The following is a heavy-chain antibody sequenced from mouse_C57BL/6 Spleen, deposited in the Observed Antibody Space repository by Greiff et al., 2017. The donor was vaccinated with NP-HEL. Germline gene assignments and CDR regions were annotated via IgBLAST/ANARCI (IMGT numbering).Heavy chain of an antibody. CDR2: IYPGDGDT. D-gene: IGHD1-1*01. CDR3: ARGDYFWYFDV. CDR1: GYAFSSYW. Sequence: VHLVESGAELVKPGASVKISCKASGYAFSSYWMNWVKQRPGKGLEWIGQIYPGDGDTNYNGKFKGKATLTADKSSSTAYMQLSSLTSEDSAVYFCARGDYFWYFDVWGTGTTVTVSS. V-gene: IGHV1-80*01. J-gene: IGHJ1*03.